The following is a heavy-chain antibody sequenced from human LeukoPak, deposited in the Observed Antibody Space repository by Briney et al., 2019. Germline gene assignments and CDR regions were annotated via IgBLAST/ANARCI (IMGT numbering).Heavy chain of an antibody. J-gene: IGHJ4*02. V-gene: IGHV3-23*01. Sequence: GGSLGLSCAASGFTFTSYAMSWVRQAPGKGLEWVSAISGSGGSTYYADSVKGRFTIPRDNSKNTLYLQMNSLRAEDTAVYYCAKEGAWGIAVAGTWGYYFDYWGQGTLVTVSS. CDR3: AKEGAWGIAVAGTWGYYFDY. CDR1: GFTFTSYA. CDR2: ISGSGGST. D-gene: IGHD6-19*01.